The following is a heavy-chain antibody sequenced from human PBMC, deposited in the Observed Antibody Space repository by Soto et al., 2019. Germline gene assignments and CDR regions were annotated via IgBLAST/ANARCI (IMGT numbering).Heavy chain of an antibody. D-gene: IGHD1-1*01. CDR3: ARVERGTATTVVDAFDI. CDR2: MSHSGGT. Sequence: QVQLQQWGAGLLKPSETLSLTCAVYGGFVTSGSYYWCWIRQPPGKELEWIGEMSHSGGTHFNPSLEGRVTISVETSKNQFTLKMSTVTAAHTALYYCARVERGTATTVVDAFDIWGPGTMVNVSS. J-gene: IGHJ3*02. CDR1: GGFVTSGSYY. V-gene: IGHV4-34*01.